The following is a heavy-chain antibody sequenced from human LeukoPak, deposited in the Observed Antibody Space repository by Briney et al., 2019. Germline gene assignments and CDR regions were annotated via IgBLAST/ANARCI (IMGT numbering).Heavy chain of an antibody. J-gene: IGHJ3*02. V-gene: IGHV4-59*01. D-gene: IGHD3-22*01. CDR3: TRLTYYYDSSGLNDAFDI. Sequence: SETLSLTCTVSGGSISTYYWSWIRQPPGKGLEWIGYIYYSGTTTYNPSLKSRVIISVDTSKNQFSLNLSSVTAADTAVYYCTRLTYYYDSSGLNDAFDIWGQGTMVTVSS. CDR1: GGSISTYY. CDR2: IYYSGTT.